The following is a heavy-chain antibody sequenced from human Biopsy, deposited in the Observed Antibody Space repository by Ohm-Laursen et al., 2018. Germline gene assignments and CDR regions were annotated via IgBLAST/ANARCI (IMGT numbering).Heavy chain of an antibody. V-gene: IGHV4-61*01. J-gene: IGHJ4*02. CDR3: ARGKRSSGWPYFDS. D-gene: IGHD6-19*01. Sequence: GTLSLTCTVSGDSVSSGSFYWTWIRQPPGQGLEYIGYIYDRGSTANYNPSLESRVTMSVDMPKNQFSLKLSSVTAADTAIYYCARGKRSSGWPYFDSWGQGTLVTVSS. CDR1: GDSVSSGSFY. CDR2: IYDRGSTA.